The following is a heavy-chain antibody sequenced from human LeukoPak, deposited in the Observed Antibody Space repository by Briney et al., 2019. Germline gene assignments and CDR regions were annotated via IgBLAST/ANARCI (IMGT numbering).Heavy chain of an antibody. J-gene: IGHJ4*02. V-gene: IGHV3-21*01. D-gene: IGHD3-10*01. Sequence: PGGSLRLSCAASGFTFSSYSMNWVRQAPGKGLGWVSSISSSSSYIYYADSVKGRFTISRDNAKNSLYLQMNSLRAEDTAVYYCAREAGYYGSGSYYSVFDYWGQGTLVTVSS. CDR3: AREAGYYGSGSYYSVFDY. CDR1: GFTFSSYS. CDR2: ISSSSSYI.